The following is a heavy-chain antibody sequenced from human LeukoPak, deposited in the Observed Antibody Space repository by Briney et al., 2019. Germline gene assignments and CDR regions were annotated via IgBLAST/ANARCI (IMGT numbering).Heavy chain of an antibody. V-gene: IGHV3-21*01. J-gene: IGHJ4*02. CDR3: ARAHNWKYGSFDF. CDR1: GFPFSSYR. D-gene: IGHD1-7*01. Sequence: GGSLRLSCAASGFPFSSYRMNWVRQAPGKGLEWVSCISSSSSYIYYADSVKGRFTISRDNAKNSLYLQMNSLRAEDMAVYSCARAHNWKYGSFDFWGQGTLVTVSS. CDR2: ISSSSSYI.